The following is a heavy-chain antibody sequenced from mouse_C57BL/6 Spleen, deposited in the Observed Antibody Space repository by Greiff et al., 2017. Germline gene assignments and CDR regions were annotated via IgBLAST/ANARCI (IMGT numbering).Heavy chain of an antibody. CDR1: GYTFTSYG. CDR3: ARIYYDYEAY. CDR2: IYPRSGNT. Sequence: QVQLQQSGAELARPGASVKLSCKASGYTFTSYGISWVKQRTGQGLEWIGEIYPRSGNTYYNEKFKGKATLTADKSSSTAYMELRSLTSEDSAVYFCARIYYDYEAYWGQGTLVTVSA. D-gene: IGHD2-4*01. J-gene: IGHJ3*01. V-gene: IGHV1-81*01.